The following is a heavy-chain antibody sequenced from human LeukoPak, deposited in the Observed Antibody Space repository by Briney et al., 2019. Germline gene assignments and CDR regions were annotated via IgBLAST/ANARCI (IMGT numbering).Heavy chain of an antibody. CDR3: GKICRGGCRDRTPP. V-gene: IGHV3-7*01. CDR1: GFTFSNHW. CDR2: IKHDGAVT. J-gene: IGHJ5*02. D-gene: IGHD2-15*01. Sequence: GQSLGLSCVASGFTFSNHWMYWVRQTEKGLAWVASIKHDGAVTVYVDSVKGRFTVSRDNAKNSLYLQMNSLRADDAAMYYCGKICRGGCRDRTPPWGREPLVTVPS.